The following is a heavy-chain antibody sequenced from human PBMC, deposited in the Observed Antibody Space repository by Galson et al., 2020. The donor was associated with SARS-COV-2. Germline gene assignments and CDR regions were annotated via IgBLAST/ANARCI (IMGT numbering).Heavy chain of an antibody. V-gene: IGHV1-18*01. J-gene: IGHJ4*02. CDR2: ISAYNGNT. CDR1: GYTFTSYG. D-gene: IGHD3-9*01. Sequence: ASVKVSCKASGYTFTSYGISWVRQAPGQGLEWMGWISAYNGNTNYAQKLQGRVTMTTDTSTSTAYMELRSLRSDDTAVYYCARDSAGYYRSHYFDYWGQGTLVTVSS. CDR3: ARDSAGYYRSHYFDY.